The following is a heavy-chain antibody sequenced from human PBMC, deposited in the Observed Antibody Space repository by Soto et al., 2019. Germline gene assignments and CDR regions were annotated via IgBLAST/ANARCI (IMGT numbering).Heavy chain of an antibody. J-gene: IGHJ4*02. CDR3: ARHPFGGYAFDS. D-gene: IGHD3-16*01. V-gene: IGHV4-39*01. Sequence: PSETLSLRCTVSGASINSNVHYWGWVRQSPGKGLEWIASVFYTGSPYHNPSLESRVSISVDTSDNQFSLKVTSVTAADTGIYYCARHPFGGYAFDSWGQGTLVTVSS. CDR2: VFYTGSP. CDR1: GASINSNVHY.